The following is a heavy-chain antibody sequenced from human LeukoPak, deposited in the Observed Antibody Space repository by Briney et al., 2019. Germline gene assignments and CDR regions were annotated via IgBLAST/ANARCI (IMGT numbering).Heavy chain of an antibody. Sequence: ASVKVSCKASGYTFTGYYMHWVRQAPGQGLEWMGWINPNSGGTNYAQKFQGRVTMTRDTSISTAYMELSRLRSDDTAVYYCARDRGYDFWSGYYLGYYVMDVWGQGTTVTVSS. J-gene: IGHJ6*02. CDR2: INPNSGGT. CDR1: GYTFTGYY. CDR3: ARDRGYDFWSGYYLGYYVMDV. D-gene: IGHD3-3*01. V-gene: IGHV1-2*02.